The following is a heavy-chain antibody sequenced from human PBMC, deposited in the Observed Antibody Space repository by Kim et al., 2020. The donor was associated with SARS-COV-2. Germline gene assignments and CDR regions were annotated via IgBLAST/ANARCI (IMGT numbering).Heavy chain of an antibody. V-gene: IGHV3-21*01. D-gene: IGHD2-21*02. Sequence: GGSLRLSCAASGFTFSSYSMNWVRQAPGKGLEWVSSISSSSSYIYYADSVKGRFTISRDNAKNSLYLQMNSLRAEDTAVYYCARDRAVVTAIGRHGFFGYGMDVWGQGTTVTVSS. J-gene: IGHJ6*02. CDR2: ISSSSSYI. CDR1: GFTFSSYS. CDR3: ARDRAVVTAIGRHGFFGYGMDV.